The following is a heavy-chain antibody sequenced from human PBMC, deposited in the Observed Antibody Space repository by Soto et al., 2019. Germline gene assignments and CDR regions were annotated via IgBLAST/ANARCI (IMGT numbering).Heavy chain of an antibody. CDR1: GGSISSSNYY. J-gene: IGHJ5*02. CDR2: IYYTGRT. CDR3: AKVGSDYVDWFDP. V-gene: IGHV4-39*01. Sequence: QLQLQESGPGLVKPSETLSLTCTVSGGSISSSNYYWGWIRQPPGKGLEWIGSIYYTGRTYNNPSLKRRVSISVDTSKNQFSRKVSSVTAADTAVYYCAKVGSDYVDWFDPWCQGTLVTVSS. D-gene: IGHD4-17*01.